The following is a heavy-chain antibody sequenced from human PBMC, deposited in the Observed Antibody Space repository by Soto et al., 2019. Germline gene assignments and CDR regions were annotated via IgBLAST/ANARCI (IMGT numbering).Heavy chain of an antibody. CDR2: ISYDGSNE. CDR3: AKSLEVAAGCFDP. CDR1: GFTFNTYG. Sequence: VGSLRLSCAASGFTFNTYGMHWVRQAPGKGLEWVAFISYDGSNEYYADSVKGRFTISRDNSKNTVFLQMNSLRGEDTAVYYCAKSLEVAAGCFDPCGQRALVTVSS. D-gene: IGHD6-19*01. J-gene: IGHJ5*02. V-gene: IGHV3-30*18.